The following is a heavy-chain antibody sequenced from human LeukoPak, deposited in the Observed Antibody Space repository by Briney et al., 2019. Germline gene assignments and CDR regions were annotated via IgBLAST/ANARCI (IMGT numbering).Heavy chain of an antibody. J-gene: IGHJ4*02. CDR2: INPNSGGT. CDR1: GYTFTGYY. V-gene: IGHV1-2*06. CDR3: ATGEGSSSGFDY. D-gene: IGHD6-6*01. Sequence: ASVKVSCKASGYTFTGYYMHWVRQAPGQGLEWMGRINPNSGGTNYAQKFQGRVTMTRDTSISTAYMELSRLRSDDTAVYYCATGEGSSSGFDYWGQGTLVTVSS.